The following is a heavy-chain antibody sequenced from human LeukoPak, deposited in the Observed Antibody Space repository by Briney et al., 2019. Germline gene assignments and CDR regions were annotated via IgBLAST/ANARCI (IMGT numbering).Heavy chain of an antibody. CDR1: GYTFGTYA. D-gene: IGHD2-21*02. J-gene: IGHJ4*02. V-gene: IGHV1-18*04. Sequence: ASVKVSCKASGYTFGTYAICWVRQAPGQGLEWMGWVSAYNGQISYAQKFQGRVTMTTDTSTSTGYMDLKSLRSDDTAVYYCARSPNFLTAINDYWGQGTLVTVSS. CDR3: ARSPNFLTAINDY. CDR2: VSAYNGQI.